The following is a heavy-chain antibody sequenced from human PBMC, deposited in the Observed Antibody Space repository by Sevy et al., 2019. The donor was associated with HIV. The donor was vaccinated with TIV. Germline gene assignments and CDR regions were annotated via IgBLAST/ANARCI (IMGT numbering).Heavy chain of an antibody. CDR1: GFTFDDYA. CDR2: ISWNSGSI. D-gene: IGHD3-22*01. Sequence: GGSLRLSCAASGFTFDDYAMHWVRQAPGKGLEWVSGISWNSGSIGYADSVKSRFTISRDNAKNSLYLQMNSLRAEDMALYYCAKDMSDSSGYPYYFDYWGQGTLVTVSS. V-gene: IGHV3-9*03. J-gene: IGHJ4*02. CDR3: AKDMSDSSGYPYYFDY.